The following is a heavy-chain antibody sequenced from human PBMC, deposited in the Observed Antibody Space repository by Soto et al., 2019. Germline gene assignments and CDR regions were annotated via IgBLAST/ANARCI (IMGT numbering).Heavy chain of an antibody. CDR2: ISAYNGNT. J-gene: IGHJ6*03. CDR1: GYTFTSYG. Sequence: ASVKVSCKASGYTFTSYGITWVRQAPGQGLEWMGWISAYNGNTNYAQKLQGRVTMTTDTSTSTAYMELRSLRSDDTAVYYCVRQSRLEAVNYYYYYYMDVWGKGTTVTVSS. V-gene: IGHV1-18*01. D-gene: IGHD4-17*01. CDR3: VRQSRLEAVNYYYYYYMDV.